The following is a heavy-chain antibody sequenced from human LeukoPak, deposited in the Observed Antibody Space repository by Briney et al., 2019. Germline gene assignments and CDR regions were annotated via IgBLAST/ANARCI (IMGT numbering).Heavy chain of an antibody. CDR1: GGTFSSYA. Sequence: SVKVSCKASGGTFSSYAVSWVRQAPGQGLEWMGRIIPIFGIANYAQKFQGRVTITADKSTSTAYMELSSLRSEDTAVYYCARGIVVPAAPDAFDIWGQGTMVTVSS. D-gene: IGHD2-2*01. CDR3: ARGIVVPAAPDAFDI. J-gene: IGHJ3*02. V-gene: IGHV1-69*04. CDR2: IIPIFGIA.